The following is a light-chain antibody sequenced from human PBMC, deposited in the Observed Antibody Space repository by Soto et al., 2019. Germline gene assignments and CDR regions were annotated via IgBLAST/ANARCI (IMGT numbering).Light chain of an antibody. CDR2: EVV. J-gene: IGLJ1*01. V-gene: IGLV2-8*01. Sequence: QSVLTQPPSASGSPGQSVTISCTGTKNDIGVYDFVSWYQHHPGKAPRLIIYEVVQRPSVVPDRFSGSKSGNTASLTVSRLQAADEGDYFCKSYAGSNTYVFGSGTKLTVL. CDR3: KSYAGSNTYV. CDR1: KNDIGVYDF.